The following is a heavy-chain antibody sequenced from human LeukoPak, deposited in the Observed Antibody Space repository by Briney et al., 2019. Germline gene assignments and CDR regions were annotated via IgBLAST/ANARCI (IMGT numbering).Heavy chain of an antibody. CDR1: GFTFSSYG. J-gene: IGHJ3*02. D-gene: IGHD3-3*01. CDR2: ISYDGSNK. V-gene: IGHV3-30*03. Sequence: GGSLRLSCAASGFTFSSYGMHWVRQAPGKGLEWVAVISYDGSNKYYADSVKGRFTISRDNSKNTLYLQMNSLRVEDTAVYYCVRDVFGSAAFDIWGHGAMVTVSS. CDR3: VRDVFGSAAFDI.